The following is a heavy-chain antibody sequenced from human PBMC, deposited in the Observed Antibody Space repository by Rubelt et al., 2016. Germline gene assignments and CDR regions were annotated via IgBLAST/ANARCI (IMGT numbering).Heavy chain of an antibody. J-gene: IGHJ4*02. CDR3: ARAVEDRYCSSTSCYDFAY. CDR1: GFTFSSYG. Sequence: QVQLVESGGGVVQPGRSLRLSCAASGFTFSSYGMHWVRQAPGKGLEWVAVYGRVTMFRENSKITLYLQMNRLRAEDTVGYYCARAVEDRYCSSTSCYDFAYWGQVTLVTVSS. D-gene: IGHD2-2*01. V-gene: IGHV3-33*01.